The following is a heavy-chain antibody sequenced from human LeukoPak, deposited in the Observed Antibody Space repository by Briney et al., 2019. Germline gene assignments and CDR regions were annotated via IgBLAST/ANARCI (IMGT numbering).Heavy chain of an antibody. D-gene: IGHD3-22*01. CDR1: GGTFSSYA. CDR3: ARVFPTYYYDSSGAYFDY. Sequence: SVTASCKASGGTFSSYAISWVRQAPGQGLEWMGGIIPIFGTANYAQKFQGRVTITADESTSTAYMELSSLRSEDTAVYYCARVFPTYYYDSSGAYFDYWGQGTLVTVSS. V-gene: IGHV1-69*01. CDR2: IIPIFGTA. J-gene: IGHJ4*02.